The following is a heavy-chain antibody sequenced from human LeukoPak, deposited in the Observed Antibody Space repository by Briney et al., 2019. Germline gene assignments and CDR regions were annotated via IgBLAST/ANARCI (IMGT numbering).Heavy chain of an antibody. D-gene: IGHD2-2*02. J-gene: IGHJ1*01. CDR3: ANGAIIVVVPAAIPDFQH. CDR1: GFTFSSYG. Sequence: GGSLRLSCAASGFTFSSYGMHWVRPAPGKGLEWVAVIWYDGSNKYYADSVKGRFTISRDNSKNTLYLQMNSLRAEDTAVYYCANGAIIVVVPAAIPDFQHWGQGTLVTVSS. V-gene: IGHV3-30*02. CDR2: IWYDGSNK.